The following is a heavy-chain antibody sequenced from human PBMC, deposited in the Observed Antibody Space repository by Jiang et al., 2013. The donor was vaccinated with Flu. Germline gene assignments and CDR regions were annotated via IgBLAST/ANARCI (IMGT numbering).Heavy chain of an antibody. D-gene: IGHD2-15*01. CDR1: GGSFSGYY. V-gene: IGHV4-34*01. CDR2: INHSGST. J-gene: IGHJ6*04. Sequence: LLKPSETLSLTCAVYGGSFSGYYWSWIRQPPGKGLEWIGEINHSGSTNYNPSLKSRVTISVDTSKNQFSLKLSSVTAADTAVYYCARNLGWVVVAATRYYYYGMDVWGKGTTVTVSS. CDR3: ARNLGWVVVAATRYYYYGMDV.